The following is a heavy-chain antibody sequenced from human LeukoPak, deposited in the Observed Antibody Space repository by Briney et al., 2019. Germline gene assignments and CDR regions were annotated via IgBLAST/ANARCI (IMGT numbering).Heavy chain of an antibody. CDR2: ISSSSSYI. V-gene: IGHV3-21*01. J-gene: IGHJ4*02. CDR3: ARLSRAASGR. CDR1: GFTFSSYS. Sequence: PGGSLRLSCAASGFTFSSYSMNWLRQAPGKGLEWVSSISSSSSYIYYADSVKGRFTISRDTAKNSLYLQMNSLRAEDTAVYYCARLSRAASGRWGPGTLVTVSS. D-gene: IGHD6-13*01.